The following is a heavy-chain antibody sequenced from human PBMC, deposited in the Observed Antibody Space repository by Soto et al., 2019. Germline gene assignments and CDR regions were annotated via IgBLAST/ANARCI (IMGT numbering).Heavy chain of an antibody. CDR2: ISGSGGST. V-gene: IGHV3-23*01. Sequence: GGSLRLSCAASGFTFSSYAMSWVRQAPGKGLEWVSAISGSGGSTYYADSVKGRFTISRDNSKNTLYLQMNSLRAEDTAVYYSARGYGKPYYYGMDVWGQGATVTVSS. D-gene: IGHD6-13*01. CDR3: ARGYGKPYYYGMDV. J-gene: IGHJ6*02. CDR1: GFTFSSYA.